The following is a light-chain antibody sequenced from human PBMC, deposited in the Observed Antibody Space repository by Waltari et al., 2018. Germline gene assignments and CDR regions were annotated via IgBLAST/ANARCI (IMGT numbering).Light chain of an antibody. J-gene: IGKJ1*01. CDR1: QSVLYSSHTKYY. V-gene: IGKV4-1*01. CDR2: WAS. CDR3: HQYYLTPWT. Sequence: DIVVTQSPDSLPLSLGERSTIKVTSSQSVLYSSHTKYYLSWYQQKSGQSPSFLIYWASTREVGVPDRFSGSGSGTDFTLTINGLQPEDAAVYFCHQYYLTPWTFGQGTKLEIK.